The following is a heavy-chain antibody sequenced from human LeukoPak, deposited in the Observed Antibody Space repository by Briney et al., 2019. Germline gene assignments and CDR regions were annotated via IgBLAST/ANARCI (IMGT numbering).Heavy chain of an antibody. J-gene: IGHJ5*02. CDR1: GDSISSYF. D-gene: IGHD2-15*01. CDR3: ARDSHSVDTATPRGFDP. CDR2: FHDSGSA. Sequence: SETLSLTCTVSGDSISSYFWSWIRQPPGKGLEWIGYFHDSGSANYNPSLKSRITMSVDTSKNQFSLKLRSVTAADTAVYYCARDSHSVDTATPRGFDPWGQGTLVTASS. V-gene: IGHV4-59*01.